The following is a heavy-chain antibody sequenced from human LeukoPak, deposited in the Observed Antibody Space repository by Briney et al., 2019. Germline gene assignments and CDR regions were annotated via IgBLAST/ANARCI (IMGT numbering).Heavy chain of an antibody. Sequence: SETLSLTCTVSGGSISSYYWGWIRQPPGKGLEWIGSIYYSGSTYYNPSLKSRVTISVDTSKNQFSLKLSSVTAADTAVYYCARFLTGLVDYWGQGTLVTVSS. CDR1: GGSISSYY. D-gene: IGHD3-9*01. CDR2: IYYSGST. J-gene: IGHJ4*02. V-gene: IGHV4-39*01. CDR3: ARFLTGLVDY.